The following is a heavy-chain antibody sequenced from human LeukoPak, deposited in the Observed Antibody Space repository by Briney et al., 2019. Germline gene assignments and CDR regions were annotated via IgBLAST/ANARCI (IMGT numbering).Heavy chain of an antibody. V-gene: IGHV3-64*01. Sequence: GGSLRLSCAASGFTFSSYAMHWVRQAPGKGLEYVSAISSNGGSTYYANSVKGRFTISRDNSKNTLYLQMGSLRAEDMAVYYCARGLSIAARTPLDYWGQGTLVTVSS. CDR1: GFTFSSYA. CDR3: ARGLSIAARTPLDY. J-gene: IGHJ4*02. CDR2: ISSNGGST. D-gene: IGHD6-6*01.